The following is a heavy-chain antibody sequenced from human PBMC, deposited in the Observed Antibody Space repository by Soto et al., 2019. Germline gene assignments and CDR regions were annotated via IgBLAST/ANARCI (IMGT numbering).Heavy chain of an antibody. CDR3: ASLRVTGDHYYYGMDV. Sequence: SSETLSLTCAVYGGSFSGYYWSWIRQPPGKGLEWIGEINHSGSTNYNPSLKSRVTISVDTSKNQFSLKLSSVTAADTAVYYCASLRVTGDHYYYGMDVWGQGTTVTVSS. V-gene: IGHV4-34*01. CDR2: INHSGST. D-gene: IGHD3-9*01. CDR1: GGSFSGYY. J-gene: IGHJ6*02.